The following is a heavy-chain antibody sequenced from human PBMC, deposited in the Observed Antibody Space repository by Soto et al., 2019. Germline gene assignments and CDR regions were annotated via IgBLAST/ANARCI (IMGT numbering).Heavy chain of an antibody. CDR1: GGTFSSYA. D-gene: IGHD2-15*01. J-gene: IGHJ6*02. CDR3: ARVVVSYCSGGSCYSHSYYGMDV. V-gene: IGHV1-69*01. CDR2: IIPIFGTA. Sequence: QVQLVQSGAEVKKPGSSVKVSCKASGGTFSSYAISWVRQAPGQGLEWMGGIIPIFGTANYAQKFQGRVTITADESTSTAYMELSSLRSEDTAVYYCARVVVSYCSGGSCYSHSYYGMDVWGQGTTVTVSS.